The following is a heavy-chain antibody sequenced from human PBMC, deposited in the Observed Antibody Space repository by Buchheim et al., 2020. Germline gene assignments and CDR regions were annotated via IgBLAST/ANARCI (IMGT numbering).Heavy chain of an antibody. CDR2: IYYSGST. CDR3: ARALARGYQLLSDGMDV. J-gene: IGHJ6*02. Sequence: QVQLQESGPGLVKPSQTLSLTCTVSGGSISRGGYYWSWIRQHPGKGLEWIGYIYYSGSTYYNPSLKSRVTISVDTSKNQFSLKLSSVTAADTAVYYCARALARGYQLLSDGMDVWGQGTT. CDR1: GGSISRGGYY. D-gene: IGHD2-2*01. V-gene: IGHV4-31*03.